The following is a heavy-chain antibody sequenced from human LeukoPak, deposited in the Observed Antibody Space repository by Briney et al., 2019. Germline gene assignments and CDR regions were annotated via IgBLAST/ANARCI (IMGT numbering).Heavy chain of an antibody. V-gene: IGHV3-49*03. D-gene: IGHD3-10*01. Sequence: PGGSLRLSCTASGFTFGDYAMSWFRQAPGKGLEWVGFIRSKAYGGTTEYAASVKGRFTISRDDSKSIAYLQMNSLKTEDTAVYYCTRDLREFRGVITNAFDIWGQGTMVTVSS. J-gene: IGHJ3*02. CDR2: IRSKAYGGTT. CDR1: GFTFGDYA. CDR3: TRDLREFRGVITNAFDI.